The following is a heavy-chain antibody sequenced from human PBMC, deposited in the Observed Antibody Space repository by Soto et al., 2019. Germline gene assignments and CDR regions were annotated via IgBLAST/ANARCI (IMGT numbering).Heavy chain of an antibody. CDR3: ARSRTIQLWLDY. CDR1: GGSISSYY. CDR2: IYYSGGT. D-gene: IGHD5-18*01. J-gene: IGHJ4*02. Sequence: SETLSLTCTVSGGSISSYYWSWIRQPPGKGLEWIGYIYYSGGTNYNPSLKSRVTISVDTSKNQFSLKLSSVTAADTAVYYCARSRTIQLWLDYWGQGTLVTVSS. V-gene: IGHV4-59*01.